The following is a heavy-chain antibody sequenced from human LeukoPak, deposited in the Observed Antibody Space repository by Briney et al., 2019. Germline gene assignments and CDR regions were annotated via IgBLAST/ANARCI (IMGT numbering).Heavy chain of an antibody. D-gene: IGHD3-10*01. CDR3: ARGVLLWFGEFYYYYGMDV. CDR2: INHSGST. V-gene: IGHV4-34*01. J-gene: IGHJ6*02. CDR1: GGSFSGYY. Sequence: SPETLSLTCAVYGGSFSGYYWSWIRQPPGKGLEWIGEINHSGSTNYNPSLKSRVTISVDTSKNQFSLKLSSVTAADTAVYYCARGVLLWFGEFYYYYGMDVWGQGTTVTVSS.